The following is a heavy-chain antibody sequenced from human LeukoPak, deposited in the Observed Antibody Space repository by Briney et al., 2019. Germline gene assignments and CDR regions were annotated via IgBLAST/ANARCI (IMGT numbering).Heavy chain of an antibody. CDR2: IWYDGSNK. CDR3: ARVPSTQWLVYYFDY. J-gene: IGHJ4*02. CDR1: GFTFSSYG. Sequence: GRSLRLSCAASGFTFSSYGMHWVRQAPGKGLEWVAVIWYDGSNKYYADSVKGRFTISRDNSKNTLYLQMNSLRAEDTAVYYCARVPSTQWLVYYFDYWGQGTLVTVSS. V-gene: IGHV3-33*01. D-gene: IGHD6-19*01.